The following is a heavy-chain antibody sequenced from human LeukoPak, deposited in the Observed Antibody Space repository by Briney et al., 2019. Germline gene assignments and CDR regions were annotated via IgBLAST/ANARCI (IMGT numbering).Heavy chain of an antibody. CDR2: INHSGGT. CDR3: ARGLIVGATTFDY. J-gene: IGHJ4*02. V-gene: IGHV4-34*01. Sequence: SETLSLTCAVYGGSFSGYYWSWIRQPPGKGLEWIGEINHSGGTNYNPSLKSRVTISVDTSKNQFSLKLSSVTAADTAVYYCARGLIVGATTFDYWGQGTLVTVFS. CDR1: GGSFSGYY. D-gene: IGHD1-26*01.